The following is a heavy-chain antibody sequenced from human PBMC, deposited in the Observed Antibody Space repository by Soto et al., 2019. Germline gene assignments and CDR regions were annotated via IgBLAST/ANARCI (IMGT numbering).Heavy chain of an antibody. Sequence: EVQLVESGGGLIQPGGSLRLSCAASGFTVSSNYMSWVRQAPGKGLEWVSVMYSGGSTYYADSVEGRFTISRDNSKDTRERQMNSLRAEDTAVYYCARVGRRGRKTFDYWGQGTLVTVSS. CDR3: ARVGRRGRKTFDY. D-gene: IGHD2-15*01. V-gene: IGHV3-53*01. CDR2: MYSGGST. CDR1: GFTVSSNY. J-gene: IGHJ4*02.